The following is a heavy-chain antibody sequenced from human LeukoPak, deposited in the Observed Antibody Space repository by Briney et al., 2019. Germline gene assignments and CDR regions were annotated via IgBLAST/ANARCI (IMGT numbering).Heavy chain of an antibody. V-gene: IGHV3-30*02. CDR3: AKDMGYSYGSYYFDY. Sequence: GGSLRLSCAASGFTFSSYGMHWVRQAPGKGLEWVAFIRYDGGNKYYADSVKGRFTISRDNSKNTLYLQMNSLRAEDTAVYYCAKDMGYSYGSYYFDYWGQGTLVTVSS. CDR2: IRYDGGNK. D-gene: IGHD5-18*01. CDR1: GFTFSSYG. J-gene: IGHJ4*02.